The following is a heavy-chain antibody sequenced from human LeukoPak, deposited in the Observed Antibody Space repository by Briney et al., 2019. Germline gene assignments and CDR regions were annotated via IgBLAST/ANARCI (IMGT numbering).Heavy chain of an antibody. Sequence: GSSVKVSCKASGGTFSSHAISWVRQAPGQGLEWMGGIIPIFGTANYAQKFQGRVTITADESTSTAYMELSSLRSEDTAVYYCASEYCSGGSCYYFDYWGQGALVTVSS. J-gene: IGHJ4*02. CDR3: ASEYCSGGSCYYFDY. CDR1: GGTFSSHA. V-gene: IGHV1-69*01. CDR2: IIPIFGTA. D-gene: IGHD2-15*01.